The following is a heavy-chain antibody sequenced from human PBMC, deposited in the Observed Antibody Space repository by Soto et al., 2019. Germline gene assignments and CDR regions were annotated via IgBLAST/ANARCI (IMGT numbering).Heavy chain of an antibody. V-gene: IGHV4-31*03. CDR3: AAKLGTTHYFDF. CDR2: IYHTGST. D-gene: IGHD7-27*01. Sequence: QVQLQESGPGLVQPSQILSLTCSVSGDPVSSGSYYWTWVRQHPVKGLEWIGYIYHTGSTYYNPSLQSRLIMSIDTSKNQFSLHLYSVTAADTAVYFCAAKLGTTHYFDFWGQGSLVAVSS. CDR1: GDPVSSGSYY. J-gene: IGHJ4*02.